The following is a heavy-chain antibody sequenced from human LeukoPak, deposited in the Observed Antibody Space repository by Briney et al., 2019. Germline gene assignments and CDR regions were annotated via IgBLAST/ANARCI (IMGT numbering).Heavy chain of an antibody. CDR3: ARDRGYGDYVFWYFDL. CDR2: IYTSGST. D-gene: IGHD4-17*01. CDR1: GGSISSGGYY. Sequence: PSQTLSLTCTVSGGSISSGGYYWSWIRQPAGKGLEWIGRIYTSGSTNHNPSLKSRVTMSVDTSKNQFSLKLSSVTAADTAVYYCARDRGYGDYVFWYFDLWGRGTLVTVSS. V-gene: IGHV4-61*02. J-gene: IGHJ2*01.